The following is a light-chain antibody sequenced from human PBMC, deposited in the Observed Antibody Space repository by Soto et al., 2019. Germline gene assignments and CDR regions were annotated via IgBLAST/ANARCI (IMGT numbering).Light chain of an antibody. CDR2: AAS. CDR1: QGISSY. Sequence: DIQLTQSPSFLSASVGDRVTITCRASQGISSYLAWYQQKPGKAPKLLIYAASTLQSGVPSRFIGSGSGTEFTLTISSLQPEDFATYYCQQLNSYPLFGPGTKVDIK. J-gene: IGKJ3*01. CDR3: QQLNSYPL. V-gene: IGKV1-9*01.